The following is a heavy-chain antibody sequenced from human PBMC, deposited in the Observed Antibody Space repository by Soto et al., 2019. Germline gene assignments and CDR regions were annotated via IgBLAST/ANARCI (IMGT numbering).Heavy chain of an antibody. CDR3: ARGHHKKYCTNGVCDLYYYYYGMDV. D-gene: IGHD2-8*01. CDR1: GYTFTDYF. V-gene: IGHV1-8*02. J-gene: IGHJ6*02. CDR2: MNPNSGNT. Sequence: ASVKVSCKSAGYTFTDYFIHWVRQATGQGLEWMGWMNPNSGNTGYAQKFQGRVTMTRNTSISTAYMELSSLRSEDTAVYYCARGHHKKYCTNGVCDLYYYYYGMDVWGQGTTVTVSS.